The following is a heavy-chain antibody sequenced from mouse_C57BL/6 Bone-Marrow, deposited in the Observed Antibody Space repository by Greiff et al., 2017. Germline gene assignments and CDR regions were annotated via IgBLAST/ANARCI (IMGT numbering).Heavy chain of an antibody. V-gene: IGHV5-16*01. CDR1: GFTFSDYY. D-gene: IGHD4-1*01. J-gene: IGHJ2*01. CDR3: ARDPGRNYFDY. CDR2: INYDGSST. Sequence: EVQVVESEGGLVQPGSSMKLSCTASGFTFSDYYMAWVRQVPEKGLEWVANINYDGSSTYYLDSLKSRFIISRDNAKNILYLQMSSLKSEDTATYYCARDPGRNYFDYWGQGTTLTVSS.